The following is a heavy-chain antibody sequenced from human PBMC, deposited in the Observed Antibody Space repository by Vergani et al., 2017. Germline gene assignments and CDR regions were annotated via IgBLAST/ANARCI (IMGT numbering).Heavy chain of an antibody. D-gene: IGHD2-2*03. CDR1: GGSMSGYF. CDR2: IYYSGST. J-gene: IGHJ6*02. CDR3: ARVDGEDGMDV. V-gene: IGHV4-59*01. Sequence: QVQLQQWGPGLLKPSETLSLTCAVYGGSMSGYFWSWIRQPPGKGLEWIGYIYYSGSTNYNPSLKSRVTISVDTSKNQFALKLSSVTAADTAVYYCARVDGEDGMDVWGQ.